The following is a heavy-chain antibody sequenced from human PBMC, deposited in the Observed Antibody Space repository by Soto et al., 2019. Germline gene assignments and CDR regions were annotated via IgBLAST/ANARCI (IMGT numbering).Heavy chain of an antibody. Sequence: SETLSLTCTVSGGAINSYYWTWIRQPAGKGLEWIGRIYSSGSTKYNPSLQSRVTMSLYTSKNQFSLRLTSVTAADTAVYYCARGQRFSDWFDPWGQGTLVTVYS. J-gene: IGHJ5*02. CDR3: ARGQRFSDWFDP. CDR1: GGAINSYY. D-gene: IGHD3-3*01. CDR2: IYSSGST. V-gene: IGHV4-4*07.